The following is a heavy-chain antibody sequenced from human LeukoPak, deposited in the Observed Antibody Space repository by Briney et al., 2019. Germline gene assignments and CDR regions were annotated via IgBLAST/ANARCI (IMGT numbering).Heavy chain of an antibody. CDR2: INPNSGGT. Sequence: GASVKVSCKASGYTFTGYYMHWVRQAPGQGLEWMGWINPNSGGTNYAQKFQGRVTMTRDTSISTAYMELSRLRSDDTAVYYCARSSSTSSWGQYLNFGYWGQGTLVTVSS. CDR3: ARSSSTSSWGQYLNFGY. J-gene: IGHJ4*02. D-gene: IGHD2-2*01. V-gene: IGHV1-2*02. CDR1: GYTFTGYY.